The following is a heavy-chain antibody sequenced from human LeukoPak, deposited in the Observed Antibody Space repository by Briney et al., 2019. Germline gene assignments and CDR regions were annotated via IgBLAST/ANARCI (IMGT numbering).Heavy chain of an antibody. CDR3: ARDDLHCSSTGCYNLYYFEY. CDR2: ISTSSGYI. CDR1: GFTFSSYS. V-gene: IGHV3-21*01. Sequence: GGSLRLSCAASGFTFSSYSMNWVRQAPGKGLEWVSSISTSSGYIYYADSVKGRFTVSRDNAENLLYLQMNSLRAEDTAVYYCARDDLHCSSTGCYNLYYFEYWGQGTLVTVSS. D-gene: IGHD2-2*02. J-gene: IGHJ4*02.